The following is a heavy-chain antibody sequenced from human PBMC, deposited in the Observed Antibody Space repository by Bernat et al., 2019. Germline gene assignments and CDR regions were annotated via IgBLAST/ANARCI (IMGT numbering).Heavy chain of an antibody. V-gene: IGHV3-30-3*01. Sequence: QVQLVESGGGVVQPGRSLRLSCAASGFTFSSYAMHWVRQAPGKGLEWVAVISYDGSNKYYADSVKGRFTISRDNSKNTLYLQMNSLRAEDTAVYYCARDQGSGWSDFDYWGQGTLVIVSS. J-gene: IGHJ4*02. CDR2: ISYDGSNK. CDR3: ARDQGSGWSDFDY. D-gene: IGHD6-25*01. CDR1: GFTFSSYA.